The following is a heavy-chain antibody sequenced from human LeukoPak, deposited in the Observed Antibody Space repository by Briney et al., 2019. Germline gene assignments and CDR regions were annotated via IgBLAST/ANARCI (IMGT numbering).Heavy chain of an antibody. Sequence: GGSLRLSCAASGFTFSSYAMSWVRQAPGKGLEWVSAISGSGGSTYYADSVKGRFTISRDNSKNTLYLQMNSLRAEDTAVYYCAKAPRNFGGVIVSVYWGQGTLVTVSS. J-gene: IGHJ4*02. D-gene: IGHD3-16*02. CDR1: GFTFSSYA. CDR2: ISGSGGST. V-gene: IGHV3-23*01. CDR3: AKAPRNFGGVIVSVY.